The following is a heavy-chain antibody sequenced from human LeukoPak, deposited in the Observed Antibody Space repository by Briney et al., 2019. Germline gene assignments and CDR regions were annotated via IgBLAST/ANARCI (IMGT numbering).Heavy chain of an antibody. J-gene: IGHJ4*02. CDR3: ARVGVGTVAGNYFDD. Sequence: PGGSLRLSCAASGFTFSNYAMTWVRQAPGKGLEWVSGISGSGGIIHYADSVKGRFTISRDNSKNTLYLQMNSLRAEDTAIYYCARVGVGTVAGNYFDDWGQGTLVTVSS. CDR1: GFTFSNYA. V-gene: IGHV3-23*01. D-gene: IGHD6-19*01. CDR2: ISGSGGII.